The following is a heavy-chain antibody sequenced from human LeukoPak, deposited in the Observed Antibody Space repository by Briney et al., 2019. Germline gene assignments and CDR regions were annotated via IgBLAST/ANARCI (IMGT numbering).Heavy chain of an antibody. CDR3: ARVGRDAAAYGY. J-gene: IGHJ4*02. V-gene: IGHV1-8*01. CDR1: GYTFTSYD. CDR2: MNPNSGNT. Sequence: GASVKVSCKASGYTFTSYDINWVRQATGQGLEWMGWMNPNSGNTGYAQKFQGRVTMTRDTSTSTVYMGLSSLRSEDTAVYYCARVGRDAAAYGYWGQGTLVTVSS. D-gene: IGHD6-13*01.